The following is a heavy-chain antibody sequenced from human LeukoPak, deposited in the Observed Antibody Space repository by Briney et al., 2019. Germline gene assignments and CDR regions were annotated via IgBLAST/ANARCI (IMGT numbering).Heavy chain of an antibody. D-gene: IGHD2-15*01. Sequence: ASVKVSCKVSGYTLTELSMHWVRQAPGKGLEWMGGFDPEDGETIYAQKFQGRVTMTEDTSTDTAYMELSRLRSDDTAVYYCARDLSGYCSGGSCANYYYYMDVWGKGTTVTVSS. CDR2: FDPEDGET. J-gene: IGHJ6*03. CDR1: GYTLTELS. V-gene: IGHV1-24*01. CDR3: ARDLSGYCSGGSCANYYYYMDV.